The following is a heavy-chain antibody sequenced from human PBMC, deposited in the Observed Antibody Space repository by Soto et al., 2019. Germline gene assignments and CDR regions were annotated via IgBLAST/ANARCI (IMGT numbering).Heavy chain of an antibody. CDR1: GFTFSSYS. CDR2: ISSSSSTI. V-gene: IGHV3-48*01. CDR3: AKDHDPQPLIDGFDP. J-gene: IGHJ5*02. Sequence: GGSLRLSCAASGFTFSSYSMNWVRQAPGKGLEWVSYISSSSSTIYYADSVKGRFTISRDNSKNTLYLQMNSLRAEDTAVYYCAKDHDPQPLIDGFDPWGQGTLVTVSS. D-gene: IGHD1-1*01.